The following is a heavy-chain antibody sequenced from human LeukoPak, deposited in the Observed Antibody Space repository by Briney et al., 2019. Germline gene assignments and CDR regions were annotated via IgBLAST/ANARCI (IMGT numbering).Heavy chain of an antibody. J-gene: IGHJ4*02. V-gene: IGHV4-59*01. CDR3: ARDGDSGYDY. CDR1: GGSFSGYY. Sequence: PSETLSLTCAVYGGSFSGYYWSWIRQPPGKGLEWIGYIYYSGSTNYNPSLKSRVTISVDTSKNQFSLKLSSVTAADTAVYYCARDGDSGYDYWGQGTLVTVSS. D-gene: IGHD5-12*01. CDR2: IYYSGST.